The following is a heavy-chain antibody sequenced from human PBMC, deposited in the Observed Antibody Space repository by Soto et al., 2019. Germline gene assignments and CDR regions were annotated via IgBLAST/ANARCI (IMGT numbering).Heavy chain of an antibody. Sequence: QVQLVESGGGLVKPGGSLRLSCAASGLTFSDCYMNWIRQAPGKGLEWVSYISSSGSSINYAGSVKGRFTISRDNAKNSLDLKMNSLRAEDRAMYYCARVRFGEWGYAMAVWGQGTTVTVSS. D-gene: IGHD3-10*01. V-gene: IGHV3-11*01. CDR1: GLTFSDCY. J-gene: IGHJ6*02. CDR3: ARVRFGEWGYAMAV. CDR2: ISSSGSSI.